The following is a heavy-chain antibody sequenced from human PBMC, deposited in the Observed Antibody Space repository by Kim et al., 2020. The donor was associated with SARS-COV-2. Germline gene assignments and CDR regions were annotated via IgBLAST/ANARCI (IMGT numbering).Heavy chain of an antibody. J-gene: IGHJ5*02. CDR1: SGSISGYY. V-gene: IGHV4-59*13. D-gene: IGHD7-27*01. CDR3: AQFLSSGEFDN. Sequence: SETLSLTCAASSGSISGYYWSWVRQSPGKELEWIGYIHYSGTTTYNPSLERRATISVDTAKNQFSLKLTSVTAADTAVYYCAQFLSSGEFDNWGQGTLVTVSS. CDR2: IHYSGTT.